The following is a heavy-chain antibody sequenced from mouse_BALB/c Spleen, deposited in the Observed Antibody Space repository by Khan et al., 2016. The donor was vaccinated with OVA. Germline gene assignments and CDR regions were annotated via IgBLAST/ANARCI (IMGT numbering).Heavy chain of an antibody. CDR1: GFSLTGYG. CDR2: IWGDGST. CDR3: ARADYGNYREAMDY. J-gene: IGHJ4*01. Sequence: QVQLKESGPGLVAPSQSLSITCTVSGFSLTGYGVNWVRQPPGKGLEWLGMIWGDGSTDYNSALKSRLSISTDNSKSQAFFIMISLQTDDTARYYCARADYGNYREAMDYWGQGTSVTVSS. D-gene: IGHD2-1*01. V-gene: IGHV2-6-7*01.